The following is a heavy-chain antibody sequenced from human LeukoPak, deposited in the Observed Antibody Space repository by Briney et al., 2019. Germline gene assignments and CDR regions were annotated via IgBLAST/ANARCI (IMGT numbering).Heavy chain of an antibody. CDR1: GFTFSSYA. J-gene: IGHJ4*02. V-gene: IGHV3-30-3*01. Sequence: GGSLRLSCAASGFTFSSYAMHWVRQAPGKGLEWVAVISYDGSNKYYADSVKGRFTISRDNSKNTLYLQMNSLRAEDTAVYYCARLSIAAAGTGDYWGQGTLVTVSS. CDR3: ARLSIAAAGTGDY. CDR2: ISYDGSNK. D-gene: IGHD6-13*01.